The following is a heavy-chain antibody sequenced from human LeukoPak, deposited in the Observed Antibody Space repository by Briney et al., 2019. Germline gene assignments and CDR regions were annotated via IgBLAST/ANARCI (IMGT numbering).Heavy chain of an antibody. CDR3: AREGNSGYDFDY. CDR2: IYYSGST. Sequence: SETLSLTCTVSGGSISSSYWSWIRQPPGKGLEWIGYIYYSGSTNYNPSLKSRVTISVDTSKNQFSLKLSSVTAAGTAVYYCAREGNSGYDFDYWGQGTLVTVSS. CDR1: GGSISSSY. V-gene: IGHV4-59*01. J-gene: IGHJ4*02. D-gene: IGHD5-12*01.